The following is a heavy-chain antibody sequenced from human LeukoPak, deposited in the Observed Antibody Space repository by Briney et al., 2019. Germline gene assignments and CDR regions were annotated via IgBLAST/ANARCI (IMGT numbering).Heavy chain of an antibody. Sequence: GGSLRLSCAASGFTFSSYSMNWVRQAPGKGLEWVSYITSSSSTIQYADSAKGRFTVSRDNAENSLYLQMNSLRAEDTAVYYCARGTAYYVNDYWGQGALVTVSS. CDR1: GFTFSSYS. J-gene: IGHJ4*02. CDR3: ARGTAYYVNDY. CDR2: ITSSSSTI. D-gene: IGHD1-26*01. V-gene: IGHV3-48*01.